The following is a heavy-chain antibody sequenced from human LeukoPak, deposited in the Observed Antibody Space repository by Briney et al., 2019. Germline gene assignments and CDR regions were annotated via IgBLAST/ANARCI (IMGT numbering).Heavy chain of an antibody. CDR2: ISYDGSNK. J-gene: IGHJ4*02. CDR1: GFTFSSYA. CDR3: ARLYGDYDGRYFDY. D-gene: IGHD4-17*01. Sequence: GGSLRLSCAASGFTFSSYAMHWVRQAPGKGLEWVAVISYDGSNKYYADSVKGRFTISRDNSKNTLYLQMNSLRAEDTAVYYCARLYGDYDGRYFDYWGQGTLVTVSS. V-gene: IGHV3-30-3*01.